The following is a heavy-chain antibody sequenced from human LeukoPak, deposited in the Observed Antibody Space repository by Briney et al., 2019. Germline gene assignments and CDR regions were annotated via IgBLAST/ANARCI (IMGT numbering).Heavy chain of an antibody. D-gene: IGHD3-22*01. Sequence: SETLSLTCTVSGASISSYYWSWMRQPPGKGLEGIGYIYYSGSTNYNPSLKSRVTISVDTSKNQFSLRLSSVTAADTAVYYCARHRYYYDSSGYYYQPWGQGTLVTVSS. J-gene: IGHJ5*02. V-gene: IGHV4-59*01. CDR2: IYYSGST. CDR3: ARHRYYYDSSGYYYQP. CDR1: GASISSYY.